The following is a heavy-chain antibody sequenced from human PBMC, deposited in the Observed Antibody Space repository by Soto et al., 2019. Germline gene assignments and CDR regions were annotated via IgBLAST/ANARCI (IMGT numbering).Heavy chain of an antibody. CDR1: GYTFTSYG. Sequence: ASVKVSCKASGYTFTSYGISWVRQAPGQGLEWMGWISAYNGNTNYAQKLQGRVTMTTDTSTSTAYMELRSLRSDDTAVYYCARSCSGGSCYLATYYYYYMDVWGKGTTVTVSS. CDR3: ARSCSGGSCYLATYYYYYMDV. J-gene: IGHJ6*03. V-gene: IGHV1-18*01. CDR2: ISAYNGNT. D-gene: IGHD2-15*01.